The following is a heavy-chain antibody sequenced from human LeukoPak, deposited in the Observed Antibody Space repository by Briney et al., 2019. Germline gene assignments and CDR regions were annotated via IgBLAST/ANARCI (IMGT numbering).Heavy chain of an antibody. Sequence: SETLSLTCTVSGGSISSGDYYWSWIRQPPGKGLEWIGYIYYSGSTYYNPSLKSRVTISVDTSKNQFSLKLSSVTAADTAVYYCASGLAVAGTEHSLQYYFDYWGQGTLVTVSS. CDR3: ASGLAVAGTEHSLQYYFDY. J-gene: IGHJ4*02. V-gene: IGHV4-30-4*01. D-gene: IGHD6-19*01. CDR1: GGSISSGDYY. CDR2: IYYSGST.